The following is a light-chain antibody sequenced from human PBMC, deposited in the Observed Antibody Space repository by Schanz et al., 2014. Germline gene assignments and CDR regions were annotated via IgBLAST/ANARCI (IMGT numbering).Light chain of an antibody. Sequence: QSALTQPASVSGAPGQSITISCTGTTSDIGSYDFVSWYRQHPGEAPKLMIYEGSKRPSGVSNRFSASKSGNTASLTISGLQAEDEADFYCSSYSSSTTLYVFGPGTKLTVL. CDR2: EGS. CDR1: TSDIGSYDF. J-gene: IGLJ1*01. V-gene: IGLV2-23*01. CDR3: SSYSSSTTLYV.